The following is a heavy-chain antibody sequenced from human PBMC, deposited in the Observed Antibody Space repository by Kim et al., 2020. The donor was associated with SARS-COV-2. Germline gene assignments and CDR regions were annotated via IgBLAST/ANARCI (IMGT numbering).Heavy chain of an antibody. Sequence: GGSLRLSCAASGFTFSSYAMTWVRQAPGKGLEWVSLISDSAGRTDYTPSVKGRFTISRDNSKDTLYLQMNSLRAEDTAVYYCAKRVGGNWGGFDSWGQGTLVTVSS. V-gene: IGHV3-23*01. CDR1: GFTFSSYA. CDR3: AKRVGGNWGGFDS. D-gene: IGHD7-27*01. J-gene: IGHJ5*01. CDR2: ISDSAGRT.